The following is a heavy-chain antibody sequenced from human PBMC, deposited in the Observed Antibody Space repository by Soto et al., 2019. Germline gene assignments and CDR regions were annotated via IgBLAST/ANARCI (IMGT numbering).Heavy chain of an antibody. CDR3: ASDYYGSGSYYNRRYYYYYYMDV. V-gene: IGHV4-59*01. J-gene: IGHJ6*03. Sequence: SETLSLTCTVSGGSISSYYWSWIRQPPGKGLEWIGYIYYSGSTNYNPSLKSRVTISVDTSKNQFSLKLSSVTAADTAVYYCASDYYGSGSYYNRRYYYYYYMDVWGKGTTVTVSS. CDR2: IYYSGST. CDR1: GGSISSYY. D-gene: IGHD3-10*01.